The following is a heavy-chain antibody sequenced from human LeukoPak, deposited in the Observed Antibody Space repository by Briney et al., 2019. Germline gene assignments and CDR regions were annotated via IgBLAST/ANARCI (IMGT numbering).Heavy chain of an antibody. CDR1: GYTFTSYY. CDR3: ARGGLPARSWFDP. J-gene: IGHJ5*02. CDR2: INPSSGRT. Sequence: ASVKVSCKASGYTFTSYYMNWVRQAPGQGLEGMGMINPSSGRTNYAQKFQGRVTMTRDTSTSTVYMELTSLRSEDTAVFYCARGGLPARSWFDPWGQGTLVTVSS. D-gene: IGHD3/OR15-3a*01. V-gene: IGHV1-46*01.